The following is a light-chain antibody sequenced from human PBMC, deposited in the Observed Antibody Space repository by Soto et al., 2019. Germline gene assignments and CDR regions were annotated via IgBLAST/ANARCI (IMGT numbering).Light chain of an antibody. Sequence: QSVLTQPASVSASPGQSITISCIGTYSDLGGYQHVSWYQQHPGKAPKLIIYDASSRPSGISNRFSASKSANTASLTISGLQADDEADYYCSSYTSSTSLLIFGAGTKLTVL. CDR1: YSDLGGYQH. J-gene: IGLJ1*01. CDR3: SSYTSSTSLLI. V-gene: IGLV2-14*03. CDR2: DAS.